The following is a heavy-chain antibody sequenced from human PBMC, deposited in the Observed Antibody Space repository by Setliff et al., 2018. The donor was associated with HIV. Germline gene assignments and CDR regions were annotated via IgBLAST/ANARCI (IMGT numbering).Heavy chain of an antibody. D-gene: IGHD3-22*01. V-gene: IGHV1-46*01. Sequence: ASVKVSCKASGGSFTTYTVTWVRQAPGLGLEWMGMINPSGGSTSYAQNFQGRVTMTRDTSTHTVYMELSSLRSEDTAVYYCAKDDRYYYDTSGSPSNWFDPWGQGTLVTVSS. J-gene: IGHJ5*02. CDR1: GGSFTTYT. CDR2: INPSGGST. CDR3: AKDDRYYYDTSGSPSNWFDP.